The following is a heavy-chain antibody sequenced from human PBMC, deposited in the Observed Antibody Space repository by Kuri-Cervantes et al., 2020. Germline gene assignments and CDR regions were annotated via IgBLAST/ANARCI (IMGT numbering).Heavy chain of an antibody. D-gene: IGHD6-19*01. CDR2: IWYDGSNK. Sequence: GGSLRLSCTASEFTLSSFAMHWVRQAPGRGLEWVAVIWYDGSNKYYADSVKGRFTISRDNSKNTLYLQMNSLRAEDTAVYYCARGIAVAGLDYWGQGTLVTVSS. CDR3: ARGIAVAGLDY. V-gene: IGHV3-33*08. CDR1: EFTLSSFA. J-gene: IGHJ4*02.